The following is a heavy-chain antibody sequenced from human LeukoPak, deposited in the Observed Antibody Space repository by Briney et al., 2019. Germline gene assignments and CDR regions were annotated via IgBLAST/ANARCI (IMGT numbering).Heavy chain of an antibody. CDR1: GYSISSGFY. Sequence: SETLSLTCTVSGYSISSGFYWGWIRQPPGKGLEWIGSIYHSGSTHYKSSLKSRVTITVDTSKNQLSLKLSSVTAADTAVYYCARENRNHYMDVWGKGTTVTISS. CDR2: IYHSGST. CDR3: ARENRNHYMDV. J-gene: IGHJ6*03. V-gene: IGHV4-38-2*02. D-gene: IGHD2/OR15-2a*01.